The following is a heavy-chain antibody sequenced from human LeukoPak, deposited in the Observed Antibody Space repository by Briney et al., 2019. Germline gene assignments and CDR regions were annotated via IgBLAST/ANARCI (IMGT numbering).Heavy chain of an antibody. J-gene: IGHJ2*01. CDR3: ARTIGYCSGGSCYFRYFDL. Sequence: KPSETLSLTCTVSGYSISSGYYWGWIRQPPGKGLEWIGSIYHSGSTYYNPSLKSRVTISVNTSKNQFSLKLSSVTAADTAVYYCARTIGYCSGGSCYFRYFDLWGRGTLVTVSS. V-gene: IGHV4-38-2*02. D-gene: IGHD2-15*01. CDR1: GYSISSGYY. CDR2: IYHSGST.